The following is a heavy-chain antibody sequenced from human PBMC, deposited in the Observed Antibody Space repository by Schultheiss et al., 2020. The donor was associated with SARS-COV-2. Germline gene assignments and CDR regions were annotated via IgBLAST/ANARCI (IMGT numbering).Heavy chain of an antibody. CDR2: IDYSGST. CDR3: AREGPDCSGGSCYWNTGSNWFDP. J-gene: IGHJ5*02. D-gene: IGHD2-15*01. V-gene: IGHV4-59*01. CDR1: GGSISSYY. Sequence: SETLSLTCTVSGGSISSYYWSWIRQPPGKGLEWIGYIDYSGSTNYNPSLKSRVTISIYTSKNQFSLKLSSVTAADTAVYYCAREGPDCSGGSCYWNTGSNWFDPWGQGTLVTVSS.